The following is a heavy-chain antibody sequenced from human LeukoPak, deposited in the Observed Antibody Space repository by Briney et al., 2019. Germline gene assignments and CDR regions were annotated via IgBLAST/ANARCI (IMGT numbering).Heavy chain of an antibody. CDR1: GFTFSSYE. V-gene: IGHV3-48*03. CDR2: ISSSGSTI. J-gene: IGHJ4*02. D-gene: IGHD1-1*01. CDR3: ARSKIPRTTYYFDY. Sequence: SGRSLRLSCAASGFTFSSYEMNWVRQAPGKGLEWVSYISSSGSTIYYADSVKGRFTISRDNAKNSLYLQMNSLRAEDTAVYYCARSKIPRTTYYFDYWGQGTLVTVSS.